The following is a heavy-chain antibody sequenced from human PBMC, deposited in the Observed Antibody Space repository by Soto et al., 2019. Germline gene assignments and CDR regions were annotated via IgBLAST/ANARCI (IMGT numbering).Heavy chain of an antibody. Sequence: EVHLLESGGGLAQPGGSLRLSCAASGFPFRNYAMTWVRQAPGKGLEWVSIITGLSDNIHYADSVTGRFTISRDNSRNTLNLLMKSLRVEDTAIYFCAKGASGSRYSPLDVWGKGTTVIVSS. J-gene: IGHJ6*04. CDR3: AKGASGSRYSPLDV. CDR2: ITGLSDNI. CDR1: GFPFRNYA. D-gene: IGHD3-10*01. V-gene: IGHV3-23*01.